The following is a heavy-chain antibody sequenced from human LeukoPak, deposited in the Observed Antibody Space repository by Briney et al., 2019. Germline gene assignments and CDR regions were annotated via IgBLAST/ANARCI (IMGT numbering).Heavy chain of an antibody. CDR1: GGSISSYY. D-gene: IGHD3-16*02. J-gene: IGHJ3*02. CDR3: ASRRYDYVWGSYRHFDDAFDI. V-gene: IGHV4-4*07. Sequence: SETLSLTCTVSGGSISSYYWSWIRQPAGKGLEWIGRIYTSGSTNYNPSLKSRVTMSVDTSKNQFSLKLSSVTAADTAVYYCASRRYDYVWGSYRHFDDAFDIWGQGTMVTVSS. CDR2: IYTSGST.